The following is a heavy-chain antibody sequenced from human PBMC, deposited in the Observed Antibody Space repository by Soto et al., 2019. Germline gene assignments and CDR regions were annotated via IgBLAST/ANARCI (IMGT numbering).Heavy chain of an antibody. CDR2: IKQDGSET. CDR1: GFTFSRYW. V-gene: IGHV3-7*05. J-gene: IGHJ4*02. D-gene: IGHD6-19*01. CDR3: AGGSGWLSYS. Sequence: EVQLVESGGGLVQTGGSLRLSCAASGFTFSRYWMKWVRQAPGKGLEWVANIKQDGSETYYVDSVKGRFTISRDNAKNSLFLQMNSLRAEDTAVYYCAGGSGWLSYSWGQGTLVTVSS.